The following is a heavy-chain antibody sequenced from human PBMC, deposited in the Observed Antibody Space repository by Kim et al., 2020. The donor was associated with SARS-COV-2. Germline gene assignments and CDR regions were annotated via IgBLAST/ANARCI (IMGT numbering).Heavy chain of an antibody. CDR2: IAQDGSKK. CDR3: ARAGFSTGWYDGAGDY. V-gene: IGHV3-30*04. D-gene: IGHD6-19*01. J-gene: IGHJ4*02. CDR1: GFTLSSSA. Sequence: GGSLRLSCAASGFTLSSSAMHWVRQAPGKGLEWVAVIAQDGSKKYYADSVKGRFTISRDNSKNTLYLQMNSLRADDSAVYYCARAGFSTGWYDGAGDYWGQGTLVTVSS.